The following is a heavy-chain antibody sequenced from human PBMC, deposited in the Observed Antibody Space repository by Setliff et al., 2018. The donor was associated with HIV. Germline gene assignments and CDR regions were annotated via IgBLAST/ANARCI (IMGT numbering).Heavy chain of an antibody. CDR2: IYYSGST. D-gene: IGHD5-18*01. V-gene: IGHV4-30-4*08. CDR1: GDSISSGDYY. Sequence: TLSLTCTVSGDSISSGDYYWSWIRQPPGKGLEWIGNIYYSGSTYYNPSLKSRVTISVDTSKNQFSLRMRSVTAADTAVYYCARVFVDTAVLRVLEYYFDSWGRGTLVTVS. J-gene: IGHJ4*02. CDR3: ARVFVDTAVLRVLEYYFDS.